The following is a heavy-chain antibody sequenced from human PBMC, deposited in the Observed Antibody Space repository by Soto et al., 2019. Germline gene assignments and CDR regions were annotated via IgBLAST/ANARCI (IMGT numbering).Heavy chain of an antibody. Sequence: ASVKVSCKASGYTFTSYGISWVRQAPGQGLEWMGWISAYNGNTNYAQKLQGRVTMTTDTSTSTAYMELRSLRSDDTAVYYCARHIVVVTAISGYYYYGMDGWGQGTTVTVSS. CDR2: ISAYNGNT. CDR3: ARHIVVVTAISGYYYYGMDG. CDR1: GYTFTSYG. J-gene: IGHJ6*02. D-gene: IGHD2-21*02. V-gene: IGHV1-18*04.